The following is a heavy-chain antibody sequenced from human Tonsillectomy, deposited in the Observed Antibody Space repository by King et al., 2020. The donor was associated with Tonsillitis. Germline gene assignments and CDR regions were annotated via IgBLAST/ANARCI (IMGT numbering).Heavy chain of an antibody. CDR1: GFTFSDDY. CDR3: ANAGEEY. CDR2: IINTSGSV. Sequence: QLVQSGGGLVKPGGSLRLSSAASGFTFSDDYMSWFRQAPGRGLEWGSYIINTSGSVHYEDSVKGRFTISRDNAKNSLYLQMNSLRAEDTAVYYCANAGEEYGGQGPLVTASA. D-gene: IGHD3-10*01. V-gene: IGHV3-11*01. J-gene: IGHJ4*02.